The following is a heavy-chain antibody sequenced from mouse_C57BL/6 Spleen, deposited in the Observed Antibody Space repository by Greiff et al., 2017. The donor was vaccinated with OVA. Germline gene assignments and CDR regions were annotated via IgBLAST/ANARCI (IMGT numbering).Heavy chain of an antibody. D-gene: IGHD1-1*01. CDR1: GYTFTSYW. CDR3: ARAPLRYYFDY. J-gene: IGHJ2*01. V-gene: IGHV1-69*01. CDR2: IDPSDSYT. Sequence: QVQLQQPGAELVMPGASVKLSCKASGYTFTSYWMHWVKQRPGQGLEWIGEIDPSDSYTNYNQKFKGKSTLTVDKSSSTAYMQLSSLTSEDSAVYYCARAPLRYYFDYGGQGTTLTVSS.